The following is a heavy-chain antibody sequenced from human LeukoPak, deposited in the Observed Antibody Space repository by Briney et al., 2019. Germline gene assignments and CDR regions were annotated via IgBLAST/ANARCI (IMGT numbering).Heavy chain of an antibody. Sequence: ASVMVSCKASGYTFTNYDINWVRQATGQGLEWMGWMNPNSGYTGYAQKFQGRVTITRNISISTAYMELSSLRSEDTAVYYCARVWGSIDLWGQGTMVTVSS. CDR1: GYTFTNYD. J-gene: IGHJ3*01. CDR2: MNPNSGYT. CDR3: ARVWGSIDL. D-gene: IGHD7-27*01. V-gene: IGHV1-8*03.